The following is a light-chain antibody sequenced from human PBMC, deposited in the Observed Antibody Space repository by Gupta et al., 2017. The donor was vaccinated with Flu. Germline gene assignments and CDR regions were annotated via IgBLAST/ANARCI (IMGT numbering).Light chain of an antibody. J-gene: IGKJ3*01. V-gene: IGKV4-1*01. Sequence: DIVMTQSPDSLAVSLVERATINCKSSQSVLYSSNNKNSLAWYQQKPGQPPKLLIAGASTRESGVPDRFSGSGSGTDFTLTISSLQAEDVAVYYCQQYCNTPPTFGPGTKVDIK. CDR1: QSVLYSSNNKNS. CDR2: GAS. CDR3: QQYCNTPPT.